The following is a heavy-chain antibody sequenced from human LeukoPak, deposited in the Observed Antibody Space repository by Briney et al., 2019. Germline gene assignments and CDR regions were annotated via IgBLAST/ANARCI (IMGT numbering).Heavy chain of an antibody. D-gene: IGHD1-26*01. CDR1: GFNFDDYV. V-gene: IGHV3-20*04. CDR3: ARDPYSGSYGHLYYYYMDV. CDR2: INWNGGSR. Sequence: GGSLRLSCAASGFNFDDYVMTWVRHAPGKGLEWVSGINWNGGSRESADSVKRRFTISRDNAKNSLYLQMNSLRAEDTAEYYCARDPYSGSYGHLYYYYMDVWGKGTTVTISS. J-gene: IGHJ6*03.